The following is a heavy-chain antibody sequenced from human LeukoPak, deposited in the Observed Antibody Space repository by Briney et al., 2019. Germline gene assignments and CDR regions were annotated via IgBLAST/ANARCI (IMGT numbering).Heavy chain of an antibody. J-gene: IGHJ4*02. Sequence: GGSLRLSCAASGFTFSSYSMNWVRQAPGKGLEWVSSISSSSSYIYYADSVKGRFTISRDNANNPLYLQMNSLRAEDTAVYYCAIDLNWGAAAGTGELDSWGQGTLVTVSP. CDR2: ISSSSSYI. D-gene: IGHD6-13*01. CDR3: AIDLNWGAAAGTGELDS. V-gene: IGHV3-21*01. CDR1: GFTFSSYS.